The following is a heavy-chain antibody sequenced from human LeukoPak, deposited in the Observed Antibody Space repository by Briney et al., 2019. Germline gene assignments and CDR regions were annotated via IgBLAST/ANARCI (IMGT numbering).Heavy chain of an antibody. CDR3: ARVRSGYSSGWYIADAFDI. D-gene: IGHD6-19*01. CDR2: IIPIFGTA. V-gene: IGHV1-69*13. J-gene: IGHJ3*02. Sequence: SVKVSCKASGGTFSSYAISWVRQAPGQGLEWMGGIIPIFGTANYAQKFQGRVTITADESASTAYMELSSLRSEDTAVYYCARVRSGYSSGWYIADAFDIWGQGTMVTVSS. CDR1: GGTFSSYA.